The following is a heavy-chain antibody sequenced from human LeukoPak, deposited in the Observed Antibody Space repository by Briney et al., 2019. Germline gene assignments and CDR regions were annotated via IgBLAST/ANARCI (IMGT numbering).Heavy chain of an antibody. Sequence: NPSETLSLTCTVSGGSISSGSNYWGWIRQPPGKGLEWIGSIYYSGSTYYNPSLKSRVTISVDTSKNQFSLKLSSVTAADTAVYYCVRHICVVRGETSDFWGQGSLVTVSS. D-gene: IGHD3-10*02. J-gene: IGHJ4*02. V-gene: IGHV4-39*01. CDR3: VRHICVVRGETSDF. CDR2: IYYSGST. CDR1: GGSISSGSNY.